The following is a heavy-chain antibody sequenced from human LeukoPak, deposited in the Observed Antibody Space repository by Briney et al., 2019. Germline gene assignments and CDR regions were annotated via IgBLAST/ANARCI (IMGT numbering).Heavy chain of an antibody. CDR3: ARSPRLLSGPHFDY. V-gene: IGHV4-38-2*02. D-gene: IGHD1-26*01. CDR1: GYSISSGYY. J-gene: IGHJ4*02. CDR2: IYHSGST. Sequence: SETLSLTCTVSGYSISSGYYWGWIRQPPGKGLEWIGSIYHSGSTNYNPSLKSRVTISVDTSKNQFSLKLSSVTAADTAVYYCARSPRLLSGPHFDYWGQGTLVTVSS.